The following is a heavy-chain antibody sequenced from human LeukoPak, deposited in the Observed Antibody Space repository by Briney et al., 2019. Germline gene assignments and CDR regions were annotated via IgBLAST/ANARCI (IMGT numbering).Heavy chain of an antibody. CDR1: GFTFSSYG. Sequence: QTGGSLRLSCAASGFTFSSYGMHWVRQAPGKGLERVAVISYDGSNKYYADSVKGRFTISRDNSKNTLYLQMNSLRAEDTAVYYCAKADRTSYYFDYWGQGTLVTVSS. CDR3: AKADRTSYYFDY. J-gene: IGHJ4*02. CDR2: ISYDGSNK. V-gene: IGHV3-30*18. D-gene: IGHD1-14*01.